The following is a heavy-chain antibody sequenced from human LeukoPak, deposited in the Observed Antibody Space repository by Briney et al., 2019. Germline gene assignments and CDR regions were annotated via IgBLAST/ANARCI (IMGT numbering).Heavy chain of an antibody. CDR3: AKHKIAWRTFDC. Sequence: GGSLVLSCVASGFTFRDYWMTWVRQAPGKGVEWVANIKEDGSQINHVDSVKGRFTISRDNAKNSLYLQMNSLRVEDTAVYYCAKHKIAWRTFDCWGQGTLVTVSS. D-gene: IGHD1/OR15-1a*01. CDR1: GFTFRDYW. CDR2: IKEDGSQI. J-gene: IGHJ4*02. V-gene: IGHV3-7*01.